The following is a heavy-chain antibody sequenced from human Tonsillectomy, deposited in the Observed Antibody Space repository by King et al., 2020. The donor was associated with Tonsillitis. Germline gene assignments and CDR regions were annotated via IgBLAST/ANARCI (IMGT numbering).Heavy chain of an antibody. CDR3: ATSALPGDDSPYRFVRH. D-gene: IGHD3-22*01. Sequence: QLVQSGAVLKKPGASVTVSCQTSGYTFTGHYLYWVRQAPGQGLEWMGWINPASGDTNHMQNFQGRISMTRATSVSTAYLGLYNGGPDDTAVYYCATSALPGDDSPYRFVRHWGQGTPVTVSS. J-gene: IGHJ1*01. V-gene: IGHV1-2*02. CDR2: INPASGDT. CDR1: GYTFTGHY.